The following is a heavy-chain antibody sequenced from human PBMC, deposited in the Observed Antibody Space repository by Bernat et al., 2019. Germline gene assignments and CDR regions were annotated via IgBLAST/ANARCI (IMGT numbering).Heavy chain of an antibody. J-gene: IGHJ6*02. Sequence: EVQLLESGGGLVQPGGSLRLSCAASGFTFSSYAMSWVRQAPGKGLEWVSLISGDGGSTYYADSVKGRFTVSRDNSKNSLYLQMNSLRTEDTALYYCAKDLCITILRGLRSCYYGMDVWGQGTPVTVSS. CDR2: ISGDGGST. V-gene: IGHV3-43*02. D-gene: IGHD3-10*01. CDR1: GFTFSSYA. CDR3: AKDLCITILRGLRSCYYGMDV.